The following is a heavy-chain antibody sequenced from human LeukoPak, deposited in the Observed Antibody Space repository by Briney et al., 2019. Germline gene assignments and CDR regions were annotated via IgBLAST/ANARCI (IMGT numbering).Heavy chain of an antibody. J-gene: IGHJ5*02. CDR3: ARTWVTMVRGVIRGGPSWFDP. D-gene: IGHD3-10*01. CDR2: INPNSGGT. CDR1: GYTFTGYY. Sequence: ASVKVSCKASGYTFTGYYMHWVRQAPGQGLEWMGRINPNSGGTNYAQKFQGRVTMTRDTSISTAYMELSRLRSDDTAVYYCARTWVTMVRGVIRGGPSWFDPWGQGTLVTVSS. V-gene: IGHV1-2*06.